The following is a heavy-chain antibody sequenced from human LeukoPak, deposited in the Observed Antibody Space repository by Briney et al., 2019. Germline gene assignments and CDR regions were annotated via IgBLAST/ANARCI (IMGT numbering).Heavy chain of an antibody. V-gene: IGHV1-2*02. D-gene: IGHD6-13*01. CDR1: GYTFTGYY. CDR2: INPNSGGT. CDR3: ARASFAGTTDFDY. Sequence: GASVKVSCKASGYTFTGYYMHWVRQAPGQGLELMGWINPNSGGTNYAQKFQGRVTMTRDTSISTAYMELSRLRSDDTAVYYCARASFAGTTDFDYWGQGTLVTVSS. J-gene: IGHJ4*02.